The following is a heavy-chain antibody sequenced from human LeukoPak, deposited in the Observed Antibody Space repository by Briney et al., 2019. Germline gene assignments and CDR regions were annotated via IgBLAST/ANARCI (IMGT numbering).Heavy chain of an antibody. CDR3: AWYGVTHGLDV. J-gene: IGHJ6*02. CDR2: INQDGSDK. V-gene: IGHV3-7*01. D-gene: IGHD3-10*01. Sequence: GGSLRLSCAASGFSLSNYWMSWVRQAPGKGLEWVANINQDGSDKHCVDSVMGRFTISKDNAKNSVYLQMNSLRPEDTAIYYCAWYGVTHGLDVWGQGTTVTVSS. CDR1: GFSLSNYW.